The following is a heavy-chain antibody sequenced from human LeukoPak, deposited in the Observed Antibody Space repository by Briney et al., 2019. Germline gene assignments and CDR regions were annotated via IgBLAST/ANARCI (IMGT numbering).Heavy chain of an antibody. D-gene: IGHD2-8*01. CDR3: SRDPNGDYIGAFDI. V-gene: IGHV3-23*01. CDR1: GFTFSTYA. CDR2: IRGGGATT. J-gene: IGHJ3*02. Sequence: GGSLRLSCAASGFTFSTYAMTWVRQAPGQGREWVSSIRGGGATTFYADSVKGRFTISRDNTRNTLHLQMSSLRAEDTALYYCSRDPNGDYIGAFDIWGQGIMVTVSS.